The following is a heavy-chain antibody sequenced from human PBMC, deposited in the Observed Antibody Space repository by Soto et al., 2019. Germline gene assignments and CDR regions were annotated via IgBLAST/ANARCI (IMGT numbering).Heavy chain of an antibody. CDR3: ARDPYHVLMVNAPNLYGMDV. J-gene: IGHJ6*02. D-gene: IGHD2-8*01. CDR2: ISTYNGDT. CDR1: GYTFTTYD. V-gene: IGHV1-18*01. Sequence: QVQLVQSGAEVKKPGASVKVSCKASGYTFTTYDISWVRQAPGQGLEWMGRISTYNGDTNYPQSLQGRLTMTTDTSPPTAYMELRSLTSDDTAVYYCARDPYHVLMVNAPNLYGMDVWGQGTTVTVSS.